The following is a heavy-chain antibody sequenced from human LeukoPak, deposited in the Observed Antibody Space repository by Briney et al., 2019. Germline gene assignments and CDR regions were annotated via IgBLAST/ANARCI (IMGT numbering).Heavy chain of an antibody. CDR2: IMQDGSET. D-gene: IGHD2-8*01. V-gene: IGHV3-7*01. J-gene: IGHJ4*02. Sequence: PGESLRLSCAASGFTFSNYWMSWVRQAPGKGLEWVANIMQDGSETYYVDSVKGRFTISRDNAKNSLFLQMNSLTAEDTAVYYCARKGGTRGPLNYWGQGTLVTVSS. CDR3: ARKGGTRGPLNY. CDR1: GFTFSNYW.